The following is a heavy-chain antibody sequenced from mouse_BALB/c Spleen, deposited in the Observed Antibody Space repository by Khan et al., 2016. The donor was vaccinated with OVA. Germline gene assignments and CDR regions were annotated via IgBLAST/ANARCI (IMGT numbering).Heavy chain of an antibody. Sequence: VQLKQSGPGLVKPSQSLSLTCTVTGYSITSDYAWNWIRQFPGNKLEWMGYISYSGSTTYNPSLKSRISITRATSKNQFFLQLNSVTTEDTATYYCARWFTYWGQGTLVTVSA. CDR1: GYSITSDYA. CDR3: ARWFTY. V-gene: IGHV3-2*02. CDR2: ISYSGST. J-gene: IGHJ3*01.